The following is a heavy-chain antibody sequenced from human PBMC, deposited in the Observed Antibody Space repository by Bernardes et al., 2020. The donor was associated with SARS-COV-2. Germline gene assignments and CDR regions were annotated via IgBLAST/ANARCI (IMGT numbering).Heavy chain of an antibody. D-gene: IGHD6-6*01. CDR1: EDTFTSYA. CDR2: IIPRLGST. J-gene: IGHJ5*02. Sequence: SVKVSCKASEDTFTSYAFSWARQAPGQGREWRGRIIPRLGSTNYAQNLPGRVTITAYESPSTAYMELSRLRAEDTALYYCARWPIAARPVIWFDPWGQGTLVTVSS. CDR3: ARWPIAARPVIWFDP. V-gene: IGHV1-69*11.